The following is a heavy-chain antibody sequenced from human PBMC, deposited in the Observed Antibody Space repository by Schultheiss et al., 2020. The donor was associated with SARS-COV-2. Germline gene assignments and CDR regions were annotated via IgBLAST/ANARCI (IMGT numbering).Heavy chain of an antibody. CDR1: GGTFSSYA. V-gene: IGHV1-69*05. CDR3: ARDSVGYCSSTSCYTVAGWFDP. J-gene: IGHJ5*02. CDR2: IIPIFGTA. D-gene: IGHD2-2*02. Sequence: SVKVSCKASGGTFSSYAISWVRQAPGQGLEWMGGIIPIFGTANYAQKLQGRVTMTTDTSTSTAYMELRSLRSDDTAVYYCARDSVGYCSSTSCYTVAGWFDPWGQGTLVTVSS.